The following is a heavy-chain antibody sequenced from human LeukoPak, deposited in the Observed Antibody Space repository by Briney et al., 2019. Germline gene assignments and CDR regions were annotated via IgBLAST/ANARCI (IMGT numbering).Heavy chain of an antibody. V-gene: IGHV4-34*01. CDR2: INHSGST. Sequence: SETLSLTCAVYGGSFSGYYWSWIRQPPGKGLEWIGEINHSGSTNYNPSLKSRVTISVDTSKNQFSLKLSSVTAADTAVYYCARNYYYDSSGYPYFDYWGQGTLVTVSS. J-gene: IGHJ4*02. D-gene: IGHD3-22*01. CDR1: GGSFSGYY. CDR3: ARNYYYDSSGYPYFDY.